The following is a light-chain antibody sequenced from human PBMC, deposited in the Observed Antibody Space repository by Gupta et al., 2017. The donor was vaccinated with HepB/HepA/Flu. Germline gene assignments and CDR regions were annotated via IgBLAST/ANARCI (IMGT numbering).Light chain of an antibody. J-gene: IGKJ4*02. V-gene: IGKV3-11*01. Sequence: EIVLTQSPATLSLSPGERATLSCRASQSVSSYLAWYQQQHGQAPRLLIYDASNRATGIPARFSGSGSGTDFTLTISSLEPEDFAVYYCQPRSNWPITFGGGTKVEIK. CDR3: QPRSNWPIT. CDR2: DAS. CDR1: QSVSSY.